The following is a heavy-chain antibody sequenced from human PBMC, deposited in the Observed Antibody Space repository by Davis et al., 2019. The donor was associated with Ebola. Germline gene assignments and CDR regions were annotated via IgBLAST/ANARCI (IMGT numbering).Heavy chain of an antibody. CDR3: AKGRYQLLLSPGMDV. Sequence: SLKISCAASGFTFDDYAMHWVRQAPGKGLEWVSGISWNSGSIGYADSVKGRFTISRDNAKHSLYLQMNSLRAEDTALYYCAKGRYQLLLSPGMDVWGQGTTVTVSS. D-gene: IGHD2-2*01. CDR2: ISWNSGSI. CDR1: GFTFDDYA. J-gene: IGHJ6*02. V-gene: IGHV3-9*01.